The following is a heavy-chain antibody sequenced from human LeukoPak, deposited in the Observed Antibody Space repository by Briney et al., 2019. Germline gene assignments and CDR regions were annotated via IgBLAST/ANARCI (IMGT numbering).Heavy chain of an antibody. CDR1: EYTFTSYD. J-gene: IGHJ4*02. D-gene: IGHD2-2*01. CDR2: MNPNSGNT. V-gene: IGHV1-8*01. Sequence: ASVKVSCKASEYTFTSYDINWVRQATGQGLEWMGWMNPNSGNTVYAQKLQGRVTMTTDTSTSTAYMELRSLRSDDTAVYYCARDSYQLLTSLIDYWGQGTLVTVSS. CDR3: ARDSYQLLTSLIDY.